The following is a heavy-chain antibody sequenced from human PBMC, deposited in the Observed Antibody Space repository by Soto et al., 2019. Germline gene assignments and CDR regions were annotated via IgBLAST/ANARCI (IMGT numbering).Heavy chain of an antibody. CDR1: GFTFSSYA. CDR3: AKALAGDPPSSLFDY. Sequence: GGSLRLSCAASGFTFSSYAMSWVRQAPGKGLEWVSAISGSGGSTYYADSVKGRFTISRDNSKNTLYLQMNSLRAEDTALYYCAKALAGDPPSSLFDYWGQGTLVTVSS. J-gene: IGHJ4*02. V-gene: IGHV3-23*01. CDR2: ISGSGGST. D-gene: IGHD6-19*01.